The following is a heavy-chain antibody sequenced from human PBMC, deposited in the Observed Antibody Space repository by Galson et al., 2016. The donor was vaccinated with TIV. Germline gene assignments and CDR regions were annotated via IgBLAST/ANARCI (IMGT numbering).Heavy chain of an antibody. CDR3: ARYISGWYHYFDF. Sequence: ETLSLTCTVSGGSISTNSHYWGWIRQSPGKGLEWIGSIYHGGSTYCNPSLKSRVTISVDTSKNQFSLKLSSVTAADTAVYYCARYISGWYHYFDFWGQGTLVTVSS. V-gene: IGHV4-39*01. CDR1: GGSISTNSHY. J-gene: IGHJ4*02. CDR2: IYHGGST. D-gene: IGHD6-13*01.